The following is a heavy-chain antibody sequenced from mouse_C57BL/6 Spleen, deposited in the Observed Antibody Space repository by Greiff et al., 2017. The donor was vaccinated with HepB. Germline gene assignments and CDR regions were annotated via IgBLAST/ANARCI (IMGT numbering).Heavy chain of an antibody. CDR1: GYTFTSYW. CDR2: IDPSDSYT. V-gene: IGHV1-50*01. CDR3: ARSGGLPYYFDY. Sequence: VQLQQSGAELVKPGASVKLSCKASGYTFTSYWMQWVKQRPGQGLEWIGEIDPSDSYTNYNQKFKGKATLTVDTSSSTAYMQRSSLTSEDSAVYYCARSGGLPYYFDYWGQGTTLTVSS. J-gene: IGHJ2*01. D-gene: IGHD2-2*01.